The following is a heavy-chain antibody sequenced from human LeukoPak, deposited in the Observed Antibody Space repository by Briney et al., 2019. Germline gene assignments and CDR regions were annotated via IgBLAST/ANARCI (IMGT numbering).Heavy chain of an antibody. CDR1: GGSISSVDYY. V-gene: IGHV4-61*08. J-gene: IGHJ4*01. CDR3: AGYGESRYYFDY. CDR2: IYYSGRT. Sequence: SQTLSLTCTVSGGSISSVDYYWSWIRQPPGKGLEWIGFIYYSGRTNYNPSLKSRVTISADASKNQFSLKLSSVTAADTAVYYCAGYGESRYYFDYWGHGTLVTVSS. D-gene: IGHD4-17*01.